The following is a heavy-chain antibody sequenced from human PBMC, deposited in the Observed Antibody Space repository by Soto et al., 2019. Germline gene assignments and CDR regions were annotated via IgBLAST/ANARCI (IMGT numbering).Heavy chain of an antibody. J-gene: IGHJ4*02. CDR1: GFTFSSYS. V-gene: IGHV3-21*01. CDR3: ARDLILWFGDPGGFDY. Sequence: KAGGSLRLSCAASGFTFSSYSMNWVRQAPGKRLEWVSSISSSSSYIYYADSVKGRFTISRDNAKNSLYLQMNSLRAEDTAVYYCARDLILWFGDPGGFDYWGQGTLVTVSS. CDR2: ISSSSSYI. D-gene: IGHD3-10*01.